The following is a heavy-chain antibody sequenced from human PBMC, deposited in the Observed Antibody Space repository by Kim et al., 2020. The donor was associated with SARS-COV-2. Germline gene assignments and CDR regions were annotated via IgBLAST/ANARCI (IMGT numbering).Heavy chain of an antibody. Sequence: ANYAQKFQGRVTITADKSTSTAYMELSSLRSEDTAVYYCARDQPASWFDPWGQGTLVTVSS. CDR3: ARDQPASWFDP. V-gene: IGHV1-69*04. J-gene: IGHJ5*02. CDR2: A.